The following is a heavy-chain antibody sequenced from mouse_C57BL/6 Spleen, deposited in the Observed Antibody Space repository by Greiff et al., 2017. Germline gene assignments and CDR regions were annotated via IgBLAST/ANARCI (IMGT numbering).Heavy chain of an antibody. V-gene: IGHV7-1*01. CDR3: AREGYHYAMDY. D-gene: IGHD2-2*01. Sequence: EVQVVESGGGLVQSGRSLRLSCATSGFTFSDFYMEWVRQAPGKGLEWIAASRHNANDYTTEYSSSLKGRFIVSRDTSQSILYRQMNALRAEDTASDYCAREGYHYAMDYWGQGTSVTVSS. CDR2: SRHNANDYTT. J-gene: IGHJ4*01. CDR1: GFTFSDFY.